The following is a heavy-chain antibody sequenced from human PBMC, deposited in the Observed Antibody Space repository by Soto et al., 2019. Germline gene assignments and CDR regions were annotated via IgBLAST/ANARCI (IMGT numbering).Heavy chain of an antibody. D-gene: IGHD6-19*01. CDR1: GLIFSDYH. Sequence: ESGGGLVQPRGSLRLSCAASGLIFSDYHMDWVRQAPGKGLEWVGRIRRKANSYTTEYAASVKGRFTISRDDSKNSLYLQMNSLKSEDTAVYYCAMLGGWSGGSSGMDVWGQGTTVTVSS. J-gene: IGHJ6*02. CDR2: IRRKANSYTT. V-gene: IGHV3-72*01. CDR3: AMLGGWSGGSSGMDV.